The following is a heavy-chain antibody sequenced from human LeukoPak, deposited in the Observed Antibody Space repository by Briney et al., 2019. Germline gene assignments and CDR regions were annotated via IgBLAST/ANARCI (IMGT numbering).Heavy chain of an antibody. Sequence: GGSLRLSCAASGFTFSDYYMSWIRQAPGKGLEWVSYISSSGSTIYYADSVKGRFTISRDNSKNTLYLQMNSLRAEDTAVYYCAKMDIVVVVAAQSQFDYWGQGTLVTVSS. V-gene: IGHV3-11*01. CDR1: GFTFSDYY. J-gene: IGHJ4*02. CDR3: AKMDIVVVVAAQSQFDY. D-gene: IGHD2-15*01. CDR2: ISSSGSTI.